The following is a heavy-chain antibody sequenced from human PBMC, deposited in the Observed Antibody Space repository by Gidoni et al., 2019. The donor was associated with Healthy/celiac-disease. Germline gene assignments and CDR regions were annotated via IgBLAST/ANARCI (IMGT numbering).Heavy chain of an antibody. CDR3: AKDSEAVAGGGWFDP. Sequence: QVQLVESGGGVVQPGRSLRLSCAASGFTFSSYGMHWVRQAPGKGLEWVAVISYDGSNKYYADSVKGRFTISRDNSKNTLYLQMNSLRAEDTAVYYCAKDSEAVAGGGWFDPWGQGTLVTVSS. D-gene: IGHD6-19*01. CDR1: GFTFSSYG. V-gene: IGHV3-30*18. J-gene: IGHJ5*02. CDR2: ISYDGSNK.